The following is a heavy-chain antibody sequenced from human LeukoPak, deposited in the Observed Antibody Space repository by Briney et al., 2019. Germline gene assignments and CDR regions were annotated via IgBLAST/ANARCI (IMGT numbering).Heavy chain of an antibody. CDR3: ARIYSRGWSLDY. D-gene: IGHD6-19*01. CDR2: IYESGNT. Sequence: SETLSLTCTVSGFSISSGYYWGWIRQPPGKGLEWIGSIYESGNTYDSPSLKSRVILSVDTSKNQFSLKLSSVTAADTAIYYCARIYSRGWSLDYWGPGTLVTVSS. J-gene: IGHJ4*02. V-gene: IGHV4-38-2*02. CDR1: GFSISSGYY.